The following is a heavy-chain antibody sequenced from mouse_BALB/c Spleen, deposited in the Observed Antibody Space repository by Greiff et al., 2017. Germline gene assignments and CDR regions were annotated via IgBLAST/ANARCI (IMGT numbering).Heavy chain of an antibody. V-gene: IGHV1-14*01. Sequence: VQLQQSGPELVKPGASVKMSCKASGYTFTSYVMHWVKQKPGQGLEWIGYINPYNDGTKYNEKFKGKATLTSDKSSSTAYMELSSLTSEDSAVYYCARSSFRYLFAYWGQGTLVTVSA. CDR2: INPYNDGT. D-gene: IGHD2-14*01. CDR1: GYTFTSYV. CDR3: ARSSFRYLFAY. J-gene: IGHJ3*01.